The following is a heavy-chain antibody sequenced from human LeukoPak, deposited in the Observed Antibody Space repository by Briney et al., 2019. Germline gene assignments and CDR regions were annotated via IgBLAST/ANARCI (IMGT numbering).Heavy chain of an antibody. Sequence: SETLSLTCTVSGGSISSYYWSWIRQPAGKGLEWIGRIYTSGSTNYNPSLKSRVTISVDKSKNQFSLKLSSVTAADTAVYYCASRTVTTTGWYFDLWGRGTLVTVSS. CDR3: ASRTVTTTGWYFDL. J-gene: IGHJ2*01. D-gene: IGHD4-17*01. CDR2: IYTSGST. CDR1: GGSISSYY. V-gene: IGHV4-4*07.